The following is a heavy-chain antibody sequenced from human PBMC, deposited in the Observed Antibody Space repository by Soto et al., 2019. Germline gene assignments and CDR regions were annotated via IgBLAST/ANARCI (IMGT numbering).Heavy chain of an antibody. Sequence: PGGSLRLSCAASGFTFSSYSMNWVRQAPGKGLEWVSSISSSSSYIYYADSVKGRFTISRDNAKNSLYLQMNSLRAEDTAVYYCARDIASSSTSYMDRYYYYGMDVWGQGTTVTVSS. CDR2: ISSSSSYI. D-gene: IGHD2-2*01. V-gene: IGHV3-21*01. CDR3: ARDIASSSTSYMDRYYYYGMDV. J-gene: IGHJ6*02. CDR1: GFTFSSYS.